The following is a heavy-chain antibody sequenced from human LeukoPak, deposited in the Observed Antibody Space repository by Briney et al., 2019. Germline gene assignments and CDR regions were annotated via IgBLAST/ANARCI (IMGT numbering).Heavy chain of an antibody. V-gene: IGHV5-51*01. J-gene: IGHJ1*01. CDR1: GYSFTSNW. CDR3: ARSYGGNSGWYFQR. Sequence: AGESLKISCKGSGYSFTSNWIGWVRQMPGKGLEWMGIIYPGDSDTRFSPPFQGQVTISADKSISTAYLQWSSLKASDTAMYYCARSYGGNSGWYFQRWGQGTLVIVSS. CDR2: IYPGDSDT. D-gene: IGHD4-23*01.